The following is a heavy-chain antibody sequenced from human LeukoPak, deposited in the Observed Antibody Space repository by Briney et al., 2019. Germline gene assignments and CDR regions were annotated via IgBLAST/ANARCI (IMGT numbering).Heavy chain of an antibody. Sequence: SETLSLTCTVSGGSISSRSYYWGWIRQPPGKGLEWIGSVFYSGSSYHNPSLKSRVTMSVDTSKKQFSLKLSSVTAADTAVYYCARHVQVAFRVSRLGWFAPWGQGIPVTVSS. CDR3: ARHVQVAFRVSRLGWFAP. J-gene: IGHJ5*02. CDR1: GGSISSRSYY. D-gene: IGHD2-8*02. CDR2: VFYSGSS. V-gene: IGHV4-39*01.